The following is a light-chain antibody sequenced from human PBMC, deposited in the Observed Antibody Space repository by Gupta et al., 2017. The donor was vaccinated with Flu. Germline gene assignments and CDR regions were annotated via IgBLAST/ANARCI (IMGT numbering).Light chain of an antibody. Sequence: TSSEVGGYNYVSWYQPHPGKAPKLMIYDVSKRPSGVPDRFSGSKSSNTASLTISGLQAEDEADYYCCSYAGSYTLVFGGGTKLTVL. V-gene: IGLV2-11*01. J-gene: IGLJ2*01. CDR3: CSYAGSYTLV. CDR2: DVS. CDR1: SSEVGGYNY.